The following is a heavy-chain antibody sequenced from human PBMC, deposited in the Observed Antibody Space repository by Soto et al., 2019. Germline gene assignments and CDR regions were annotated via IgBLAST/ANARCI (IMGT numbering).Heavy chain of an antibody. D-gene: IGHD5-18*01. CDR1: GFTFSNYG. CDR2: IWYDGSNK. J-gene: IGHJ4*02. Sequence: QVQLVESGGGVVQPGRSLRLSCAASGFTFSNYGMHWVRQAPGKGLDWVAVIWYDGSNKYYADSVKGRFSISRDNSKNTLDLQMNSLRAEDTAVYYCARGVGGYSYEAYFDYWGQGTLVTVSS. CDR3: ARGVGGYSYEAYFDY. V-gene: IGHV3-33*01.